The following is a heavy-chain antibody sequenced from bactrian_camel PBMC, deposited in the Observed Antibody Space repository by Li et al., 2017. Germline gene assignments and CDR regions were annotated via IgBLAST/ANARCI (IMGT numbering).Heavy chain of an antibody. CDR2: SSTSGST. CDR1: GATVNSAC. V-gene: IGHV3S55*01. J-gene: IGHJ4*01. Sequence: HVQLVESGGGSVQAGGSLTLSCAISGATVNSACMAWFRQGSGQECEGVVGSSTSGSTYYADSVKGRFTLSHDNAKNMLYLQMSNLEPEDTAMYYCAVRTYDQSCGPLTTGENFVYWGQGTQVTVS. CDR3: AVRTYDQSCGPLTTGENFVY. D-gene: IGHD5*01.